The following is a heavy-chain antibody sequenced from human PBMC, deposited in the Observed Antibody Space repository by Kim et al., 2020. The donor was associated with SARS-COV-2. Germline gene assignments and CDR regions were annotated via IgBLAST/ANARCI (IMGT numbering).Heavy chain of an antibody. J-gene: IGHJ6*02. D-gene: IGHD2-21*02. V-gene: IGHV1-69*13. CDR2: IIPIFGTA. CDR1: GGTFSSYA. Sequence: SVKVSCKASGGTFSSYAISWVRQAPGQGLEWMGGIIPIFGTANYAQKFQGRVTITADESTSTAYMELSSPRSEDTAVYYCARNSDIVVVTAINYYYYGMDVWGQGTTVTVSS. CDR3: ARNSDIVVVTAINYYYYGMDV.